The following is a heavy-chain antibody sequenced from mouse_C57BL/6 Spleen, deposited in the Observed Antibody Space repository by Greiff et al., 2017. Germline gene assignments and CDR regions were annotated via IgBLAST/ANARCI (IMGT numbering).Heavy chain of an antibody. D-gene: IGHD1-1*01. V-gene: IGHV1-82*01. CDR1: GYAFSSSW. CDR3: TRYGSSPYYYAMDY. Sequence: QVQLQQSGPELVKPGASVKISCKASGYAFSSSWMNWVKQRPGKGFEWIGRIYPGDGDTNYNGKFKGKATLTADKSSSTAYMQLSSLTSEDSAVYFCTRYGSSPYYYAMDYWGQGTSVTVSS. J-gene: IGHJ4*01. CDR2: IYPGDGDT.